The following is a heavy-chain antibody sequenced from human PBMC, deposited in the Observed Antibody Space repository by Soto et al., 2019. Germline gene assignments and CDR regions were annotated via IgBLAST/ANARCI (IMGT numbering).Heavy chain of an antibody. Sequence: GGSLRLSCAASGFSFSDYYMSWIRPAPGEGLEWVSYISSSSSYTNYADSVKGRFTIARDNAKNALYRQMNSLRAEETAVYYCARDLYYYYSSGYPFPDYWGQGTLVTVSS. CDR1: GFSFSDYY. CDR2: ISSSSSYT. CDR3: ARDLYYYYSSGYPFPDY. V-gene: IGHV3-11*06. J-gene: IGHJ4*02. D-gene: IGHD3-22*01.